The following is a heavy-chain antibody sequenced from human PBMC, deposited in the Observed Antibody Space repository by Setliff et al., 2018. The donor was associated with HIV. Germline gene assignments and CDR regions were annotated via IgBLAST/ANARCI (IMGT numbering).Heavy chain of an antibody. CDR1: GVSTISSSSSYY. J-gene: IGHJ3*02. CDR3: ARRQSYYDILNGRALDALDI. CDR2: ISHSGIT. D-gene: IGHD3-9*01. Sequence: TSETLSLTCIVSGVSTISSSSSYYWGWIRQPPGKGLEWIGYISHSGITYYNPSLRSRVTIFVDMSKNQFSLKLRFVTAADTAVYSCARRQSYYDILNGRALDALDIWGQGTKVTVSS. V-gene: IGHV4-39*01.